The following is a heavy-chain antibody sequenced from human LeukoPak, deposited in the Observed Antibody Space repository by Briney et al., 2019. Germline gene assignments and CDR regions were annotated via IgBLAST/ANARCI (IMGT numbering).Heavy chain of an antibody. V-gene: IGHV3-13*01. CDR3: ASSPSYSSSWYALDS. J-gene: IGHJ4*02. D-gene: IGHD6-13*01. Sequence: GGSLRLSCAASGFTFSSYDMRWVRQATGKGLEWVSAIGTTGDTYYPDSVRGRFTISRENAKNSLYLQMSSLRAGDTAVYYCASSPSYSSSWYALDSWGQGTLVTVSS. CDR2: IGTTGDT. CDR1: GFTFSSYD.